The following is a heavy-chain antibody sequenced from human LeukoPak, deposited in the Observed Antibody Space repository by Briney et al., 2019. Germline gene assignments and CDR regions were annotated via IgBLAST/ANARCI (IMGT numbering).Heavy chain of an antibody. CDR3: ARKTGGYGPLDY. V-gene: IGHV3-33*01. D-gene: IGHD3-22*01. CDR2: IWYDGSDK. Sequence: PGKSLRLSCAASGFSFSSYGMHWVRQGPGKGLEWVAVIWYDGSDKYYADSVKGRFTISRDNSKNTLYLQMNNLRAEDTAVYYCARKTGGYGPLDYWGQGTLVTVSS. J-gene: IGHJ4*02. CDR1: GFSFSSYG.